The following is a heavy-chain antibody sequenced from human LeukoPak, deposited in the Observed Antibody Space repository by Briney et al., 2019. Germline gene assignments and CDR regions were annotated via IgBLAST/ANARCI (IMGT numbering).Heavy chain of an antibody. D-gene: IGHD2-2*01. J-gene: IGHJ6*03. CDR1: GGTFSSYT. CDR3: ARVPCSSTSCYRYYYYMDV. V-gene: IGHV1-69*02. CDR2: IIPILGIA. Sequence: SVKVSCKASGGTFSSYTISWARQAPGQGLEWMGRIIPILGIANYAQKFQGRVTITADKSTSTAYMELSSLRSEDTAVYYCARVPCSSTSCYRYYYYMDVWGKGTTVTVSS.